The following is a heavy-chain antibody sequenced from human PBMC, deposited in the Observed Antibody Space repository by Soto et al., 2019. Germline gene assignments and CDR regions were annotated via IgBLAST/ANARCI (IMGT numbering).Heavy chain of an antibody. CDR2: IYYSGST. Sequence: TLSLTCTVPGGSISSGGYYWSWIRQHPGKGLEWIGYIYYSGSTYYNPSLKSRVTISVDTSKNQFSLKLSSVTAADTAVYYSARLRKWGYDFWSGSDYGMDVWGQGTAVTVSS. J-gene: IGHJ6*02. V-gene: IGHV4-31*03. CDR1: GGSISSGGYY. CDR3: ARLRKWGYDFWSGSDYGMDV. D-gene: IGHD3-3*01.